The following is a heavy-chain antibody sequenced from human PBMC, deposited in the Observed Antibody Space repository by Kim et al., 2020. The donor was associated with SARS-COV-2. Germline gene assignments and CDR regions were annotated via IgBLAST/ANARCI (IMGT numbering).Heavy chain of an antibody. CDR3: ARMYSSSWYNFDY. D-gene: IGHD2-2*01. Sequence: RYSPSFQGPVTLSVDTSISTAYLQWTSLKASDTGIYYCARMYSSSWYNFDYWGQGTLVTVSS. V-gene: IGHV5-51*01. J-gene: IGHJ4*02.